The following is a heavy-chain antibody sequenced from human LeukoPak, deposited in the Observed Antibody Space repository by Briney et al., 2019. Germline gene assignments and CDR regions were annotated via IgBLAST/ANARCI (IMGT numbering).Heavy chain of an antibody. CDR1: GYNFTSNW. D-gene: IGHD1-20*01. J-gene: IGHJ6*03. CDR3: AREVHAITGRRPNYSYMDV. CDR2: IYPCDSDT. V-gene: IGHV5-51*01. Sequence: GESLKISCKGFGYNFTSNWIGWVRQMPGKGLELMGIIYPCDSDTRYSPSFQGQVTISADKSISTAYLQWISLKASDTARYYCAREVHAITGRRPNYSYMDVWGQGAPVTVSS.